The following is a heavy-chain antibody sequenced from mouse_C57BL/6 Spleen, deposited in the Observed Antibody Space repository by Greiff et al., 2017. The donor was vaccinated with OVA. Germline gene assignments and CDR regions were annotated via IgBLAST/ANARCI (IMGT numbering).Heavy chain of an antibody. Sequence: QVQLQQSGAELVKPGASVKVSCKASGYTFTSYWMHWVKQRPGQGLEWIGRIHPSDSDTNYNQKFKGKATLTVDKSSSTAYMQLSSLTSDDSAVYYCAISDYYGSSYWFAYWGQGTLVTVSA. J-gene: IGHJ3*01. CDR3: AISDYYGSSYWFAY. CDR2: IHPSDSDT. CDR1: GYTFTSYW. V-gene: IGHV1-74*01. D-gene: IGHD1-1*01.